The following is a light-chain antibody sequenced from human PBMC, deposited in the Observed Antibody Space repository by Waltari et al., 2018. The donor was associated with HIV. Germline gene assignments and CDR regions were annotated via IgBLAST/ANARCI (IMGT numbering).Light chain of an antibody. J-gene: IGKJ1*01. CDR1: QNVNKW. CDR2: KAS. CDR3: QQTEAYPWT. Sequence: DIQMTQSPSPLSESIGGRVTITCRASQNVNKWLAWYKQRPGRGPELLIYKASILGSGVPSRFSGSGSGTEFTVTISNLQPGDSATYYCQQTEAYPWTFGQGTKVEIK. V-gene: IGKV1-5*03.